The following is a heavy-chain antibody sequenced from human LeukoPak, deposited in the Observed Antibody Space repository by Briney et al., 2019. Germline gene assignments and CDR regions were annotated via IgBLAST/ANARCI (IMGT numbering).Heavy chain of an antibody. CDR1: GFTFSTYG. J-gene: IGHJ4*02. Sequence: GGSLRLSCAASGFTFSTYGMTWVRQAPGKGLEWVSAISGSGGSTYYADSVKGRFTISRGNSKNTLYLQMNSLRAEDTALYYCAKTGGIAAAHWGQGTLVTVSS. V-gene: IGHV3-23*01. CDR2: ISGSGGST. D-gene: IGHD6-13*01. CDR3: AKTGGIAAAH.